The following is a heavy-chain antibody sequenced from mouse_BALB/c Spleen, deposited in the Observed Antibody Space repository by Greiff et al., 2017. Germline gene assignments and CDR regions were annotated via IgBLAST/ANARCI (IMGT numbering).Heavy chain of an antibody. CDR2: INPDSSTI. Sequence: ELKLMESGGGLVQPGGSLKLSCAASGFDFSRYWMSWVRQAPGKGLEWIGEINPDSSTINYTPSLKDKFIISRDNAKNTLYLQMSKVRSEDTALYYCARPGYGTYYFDYWGQGTTLTVSS. D-gene: IGHD2-10*02. V-gene: IGHV4-1*02. CDR3: ARPGYGTYYFDY. CDR1: GFDFSRYW. J-gene: IGHJ2*01.